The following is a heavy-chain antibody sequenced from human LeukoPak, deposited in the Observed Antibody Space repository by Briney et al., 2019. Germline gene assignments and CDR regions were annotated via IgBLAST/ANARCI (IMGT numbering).Heavy chain of an antibody. V-gene: IGHV4-59*01. CDR2: INYSGST. D-gene: IGHD6-13*01. CDR1: GGSISSYY. CDR3: ARDMYSSSWYYFDY. Sequence: SETLSLTCTVSGGSISSYYWSWIRQPPGEGLEWIGYINYSGSTNYNPSLKSRVTISVDTSKNQFSLKLSSVTAADTAVYYCARDMYSSSWYYFDYWGQGTLVTVSS. J-gene: IGHJ4*02.